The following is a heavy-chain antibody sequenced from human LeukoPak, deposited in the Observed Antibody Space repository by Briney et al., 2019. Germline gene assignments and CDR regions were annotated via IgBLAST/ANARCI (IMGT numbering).Heavy chain of an antibody. CDR3: ARERRSSSPGEQQLVRAFDI. CDR2: INTNTGNP. CDR1: GYTFTNYA. Sequence: GASVKVSCKASGYTFTNYAMNWVQQAPGQGLEWMGWINTNTGNPTYAQGFTGRFVFSLDTSVSTAYLQISSLKAEDTAMYYCARERRSSSPGEQQLVRAFDIWGQGTMVTVSS. J-gene: IGHJ3*02. V-gene: IGHV7-4-1*02. D-gene: IGHD6-13*01.